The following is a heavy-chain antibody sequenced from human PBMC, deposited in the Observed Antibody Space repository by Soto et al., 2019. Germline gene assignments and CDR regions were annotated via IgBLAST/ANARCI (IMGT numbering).Heavy chain of an antibody. D-gene: IGHD3-16*01. Sequence: QLVQSGSEVKKPGSSVKVSCQASGGTFSGYVVTWVRQAPGQGLEWMGEFVPLFGTTNYAQRVSGRITMTAEESTRTAYMELRTLRSDDTDVYYCATHGLGVSSPPYFDNWGQGTLVTVSS. J-gene: IGHJ4*02. CDR3: ATHGLGVSSPPYFDN. CDR1: GGTFSGYV. V-gene: IGHV1-69*01. CDR2: FVPLFGTT.